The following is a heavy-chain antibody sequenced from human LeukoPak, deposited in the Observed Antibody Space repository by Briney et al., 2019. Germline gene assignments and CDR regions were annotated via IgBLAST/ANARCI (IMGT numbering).Heavy chain of an antibody. V-gene: IGHV4-59*01. J-gene: IGHJ3*02. Sequence: SETLSLTCTVSGGSIRSDYWSWIRQPPGKGLEWIGYISYIGTTNYNPSLKSRVTISVDTSKNQFSLKLSSVTAADTAVYYCAREGYGSARDAFDIWGQGTMVTVSS. CDR2: ISYIGTT. CDR3: AREGYGSARDAFDI. CDR1: GGSIRSDY. D-gene: IGHD4-17*01.